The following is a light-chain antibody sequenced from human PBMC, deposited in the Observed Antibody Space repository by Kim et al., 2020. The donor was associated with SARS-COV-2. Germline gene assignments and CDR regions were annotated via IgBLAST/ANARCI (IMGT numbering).Light chain of an antibody. Sequence: GQRVTSPCAGNSSNIGAGFDVHWYQHLPGTAPKLLIYETNNRPSGVPDRFSASRSGTSASLAITGLQTGDEADYYCQSYDTSRATVFGGGTQLTVL. V-gene: IGLV1-40*01. CDR3: QSYDTSRATV. CDR2: ETN. CDR1: SSNIGAGFD. J-gene: IGLJ2*01.